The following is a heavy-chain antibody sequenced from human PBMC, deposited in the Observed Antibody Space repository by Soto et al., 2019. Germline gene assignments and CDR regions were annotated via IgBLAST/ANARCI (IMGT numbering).Heavy chain of an antibody. CDR3: AVHPRYSSGWYDY. Sequence: SETLSLTCTVSGGSIISGGYSWTWIRQHPGKGLEYIGYIYSSGSTYYNPSLKSRVSISVDTSKNQFSLKLNSVTAADTAVYYCAVHPRYSSGWYDYWGQGTLVTVSS. D-gene: IGHD6-19*01. CDR2: IYSSGST. V-gene: IGHV4-31*02. J-gene: IGHJ4*02. CDR1: GGSIISGGYS.